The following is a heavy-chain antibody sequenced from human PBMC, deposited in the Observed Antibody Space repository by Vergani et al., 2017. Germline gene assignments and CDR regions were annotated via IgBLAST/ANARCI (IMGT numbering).Heavy chain of an antibody. CDR1: GGSISSYY. V-gene: IGHV4-59*01. Sequence: QVQLQESGPGLVKHSETLSLTCTVSGGSISSYYWSWIRQPPGKGLEWIGYIYYSGSTNYNPSLKSRVTISVDTSKNQFSLKLSSVTAADTAVYYCARDNDYGDYRWFDPWGQGTLVTVSS. CDR2: IYYSGST. J-gene: IGHJ5*02. D-gene: IGHD4-17*01. CDR3: ARDNDYGDYRWFDP.